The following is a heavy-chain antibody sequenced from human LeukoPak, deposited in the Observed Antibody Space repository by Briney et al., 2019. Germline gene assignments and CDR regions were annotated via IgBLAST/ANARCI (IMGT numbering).Heavy chain of an antibody. Sequence: GGSLRLSCAPSLFTSSRYAMHCVPQSPGKGVEGVAVISYDGSNKYYADSVKGRFTISRDNSTNTLYLQMNSLRAEDTAVYYCASARIQLWQLFDYWGQGTLVTVSS. D-gene: IGHD5-18*01. CDR1: LFTSSRYA. CDR2: ISYDGSNK. CDR3: ASARIQLWQLFDY. V-gene: IGHV3-30*04. J-gene: IGHJ4*02.